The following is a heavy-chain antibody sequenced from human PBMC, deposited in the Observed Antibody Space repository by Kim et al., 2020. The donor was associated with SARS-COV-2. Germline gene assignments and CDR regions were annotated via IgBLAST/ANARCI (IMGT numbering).Heavy chain of an antibody. Sequence: SETLSLTCTVSGGSISSSSYYWGWIRQPPGKGLEWIGSIYYSGSTYYNPSLKSRVTISVDTSKNQFSLKLSAVTAADTAVYYCARGVRDIVVVPAATPFDYWGQGTLVTVSS. CDR3: ARGVRDIVVVPAATPFDY. J-gene: IGHJ4*02. CDR1: GGSISSSSYY. D-gene: IGHD2-2*01. CDR2: IYYSGST. V-gene: IGHV4-39*07.